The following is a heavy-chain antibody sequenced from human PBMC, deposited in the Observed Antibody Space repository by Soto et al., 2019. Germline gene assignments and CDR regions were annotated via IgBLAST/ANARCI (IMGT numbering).Heavy chain of an antibody. CDR1: GGSFSGYY. CDR3: ANLDMITFGGVIGPNDEFDI. Sequence: PSETLSLTCAVYGGSFSGYYWTWIRQPPGKGLDWIGEINHSGSTNQNPSLKSRVTILVDTSKAQFSLKLSSVTAADTAVYYCANLDMITFGGVIGPNDEFDIWGQGTMVTVSS. V-gene: IGHV4-34*01. CDR2: INHSGST. J-gene: IGHJ3*02. D-gene: IGHD3-16*02.